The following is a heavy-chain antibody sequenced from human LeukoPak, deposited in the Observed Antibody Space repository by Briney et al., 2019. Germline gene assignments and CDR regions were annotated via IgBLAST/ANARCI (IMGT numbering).Heavy chain of an antibody. J-gene: IGHJ3*02. Sequence: ASVKVSCKASGYTFTGYYMHWVRQAPGQGLEWMGWINPNSGGTNYAQKFQGRVTMTRDTSISTAYMELSSLRSEDTAVYYCATEAAVTTDGAFDIWGQGTMVTVSS. CDR2: INPNSGGT. CDR1: GYTFTGYY. V-gene: IGHV1-2*02. D-gene: IGHD4-17*01. CDR3: ATEAAVTTDGAFDI.